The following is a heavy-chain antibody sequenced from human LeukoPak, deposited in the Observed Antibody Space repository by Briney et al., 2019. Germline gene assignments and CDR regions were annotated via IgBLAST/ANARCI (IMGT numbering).Heavy chain of an antibody. CDR1: GYTFTSYG. J-gene: IGHJ4*02. Sequence: GASVKVSCKASGYTFTSYGISWVRQAPGQGLEWMGWISAYNGNTNYAQKLQGRVTMTTDTSTSTAYMELRSLRSDDTAVYYCARVTMVRGVIIMVQGVGYWGQGTLVTVSS. V-gene: IGHV1-18*01. CDR2: ISAYNGNT. CDR3: ARVTMVRGVIIMVQGVGY. D-gene: IGHD3-10*01.